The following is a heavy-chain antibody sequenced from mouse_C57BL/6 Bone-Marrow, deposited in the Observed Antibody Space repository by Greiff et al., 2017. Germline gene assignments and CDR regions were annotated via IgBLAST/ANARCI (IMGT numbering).Heavy chain of an antibody. J-gene: IGHJ4*01. Sequence: QVQLQQPGAELVKPGASVQMSCTASGYTFTSYWITWVKQRPGQGLEWIGDISPGSGSTNYNEKFKSKATLTVDTSSSTAYMQLSSLTSEDSAVYYCAREVTTVDYYAMDYWGQGTSVTVSS. D-gene: IGHD1-1*01. V-gene: IGHV1-55*01. CDR2: ISPGSGST. CDR3: AREVTTVDYYAMDY. CDR1: GYTFTSYW.